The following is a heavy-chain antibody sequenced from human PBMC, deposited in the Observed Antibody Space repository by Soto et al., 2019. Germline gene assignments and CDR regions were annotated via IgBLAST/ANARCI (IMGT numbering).Heavy chain of an antibody. V-gene: IGHV3-30*03. Sequence: QVQLVESGGGVVQPGRSLRLSCAVSGFTVSTYGMHWVRQAPGKGLEWVAVISRDGGTKYYADSVKGRFTISRDNSRNSLFVDMKSLRGDDMAVYYCTGEVATGYWGQGTMVTVSS. CDR2: ISRDGGTK. D-gene: IGHD2-8*02. J-gene: IGHJ4*02. CDR1: GFTVSTYG. CDR3: TGEVATGY.